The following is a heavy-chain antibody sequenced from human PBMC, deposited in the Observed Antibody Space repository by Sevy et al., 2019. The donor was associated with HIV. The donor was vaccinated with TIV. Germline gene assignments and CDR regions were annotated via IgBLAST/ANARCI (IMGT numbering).Heavy chain of an antibody. CDR3: AGFTLPYDFWSGYSSDAFDI. CDR2: IYYSGST. Sequence: SETLSLTCTVSGGSISSSSYYWGWIRQPPGKGLEWIGSIYYSGSTYYNPSLKSRVTISVDTSKNQFSLKLGSVTAADTAVYYCAGFTLPYDFWSGYSSDAFDIWGQGTMVTVSS. D-gene: IGHD3-3*01. CDR1: GGSISSSSYY. V-gene: IGHV4-39*01. J-gene: IGHJ3*02.